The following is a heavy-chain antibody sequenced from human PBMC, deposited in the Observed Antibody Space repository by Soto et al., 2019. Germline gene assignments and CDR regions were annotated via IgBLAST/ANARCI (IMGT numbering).Heavy chain of an antibody. CDR1: GGTFSSYA. Sequence: SVKVSCKASGGTFSSYAISWVRQAPGQGLEWMGGIIPIFGTANYAQKFQGRVTITADESTSTAYMELSSLRSEDTAVYYCARDLYDFWSGYPDYYYYAMDVWGQGTTVTVSS. J-gene: IGHJ6*02. CDR2: IIPIFGTA. CDR3: ARDLYDFWSGYPDYYYYAMDV. V-gene: IGHV1-69*13. D-gene: IGHD3-3*01.